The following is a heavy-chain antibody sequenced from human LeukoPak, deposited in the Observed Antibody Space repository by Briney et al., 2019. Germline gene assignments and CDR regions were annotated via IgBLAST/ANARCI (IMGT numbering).Heavy chain of an antibody. CDR2: INSNNGGE. CDR3: ARDGLAGRHWFDP. V-gene: IGHV1-2*06. CDR1: GYTFTAHF. D-gene: IGHD6-19*01. J-gene: IGHJ5*02. Sequence: GASVKVSCKASGYTFTAHFIHWVRQAPGQGLEWMGQINSNNGGEKYAAKFQGRVTVLRDTSINTIYLDLTSLTSDDTAVYYCARDGLAGRHWFDPWGQGTLVTVSS.